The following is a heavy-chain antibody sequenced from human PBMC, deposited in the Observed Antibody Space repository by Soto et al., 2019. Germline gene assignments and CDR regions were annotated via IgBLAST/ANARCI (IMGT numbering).Heavy chain of an antibody. D-gene: IGHD3-10*01. CDR1: CGSISIGGYY. V-gene: IGHV4-31*03. CDR3: ARGPNPMIRGVVISAFEF. CDR2: IYYTGST. Sequence: PSETLSLTCTVSCGSISIGGYYWTWIRQHPTKGLEWIGYIYYTGSTFYNPSLRSRVTMSADTSKNEFYLKLRSVTAADTAVYYCARGPNPMIRGVVISAFEFWGQGSLVTVSS. J-gene: IGHJ4*02.